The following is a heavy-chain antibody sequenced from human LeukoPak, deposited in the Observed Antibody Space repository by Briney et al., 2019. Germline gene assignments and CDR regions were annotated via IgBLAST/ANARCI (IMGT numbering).Heavy chain of an antibody. CDR2: ISSSGSTI. CDR3: ARDRQRGYSYGFDY. D-gene: IGHD5-18*01. CDR1: GFTFSSYE. Sequence: GGSLRLSCAASGFTFSSYEMNWVRQAPGKGLEWVSYISSSGSTIYYADSVKGRFTISRDNAKNSQYLQMNSLRAEDTAVYYCARDRQRGYSYGFDYWGQGTLVTVSS. J-gene: IGHJ4*02. V-gene: IGHV3-48*03.